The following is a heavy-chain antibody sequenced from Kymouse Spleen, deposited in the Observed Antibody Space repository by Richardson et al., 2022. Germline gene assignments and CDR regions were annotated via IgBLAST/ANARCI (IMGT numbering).Heavy chain of an antibody. CDR1: GGSFSGYY. V-gene: IGHV4-34*01. J-gene: IGHJ6*02. D-gene: IGHD1-26*01. CDR3: ARWGVGATKGYYGMDV. Sequence: QVQLQQWGAGLLKPSETLSLTCAVYGGSFSGYYWSWIRQPPGKGLEWIGEINHSGSTNYNPSLKSRVTISVDTSKNQFSLKLSSVTAADTAVYYCARWGVGATKGYYGMDVWGQGTTVTVSS. CDR2: INHSGST.